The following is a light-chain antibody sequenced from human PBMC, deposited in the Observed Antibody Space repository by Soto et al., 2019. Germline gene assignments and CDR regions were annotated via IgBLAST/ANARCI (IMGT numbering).Light chain of an antibody. V-gene: IGLV2-14*01. CDR3: SSCTSSKTLV. J-gene: IGLJ2*01. Sequence: QSALTQPASVSGSPGQSITISCTGTSSDVGGYNYVSWYQQHPGKAPKLMIYDVTHRPSGVSNRFSGSKSGNTASLTISGLQAEDEADYYCSSCTSSKTLVFGGGTQLTVL. CDR1: SSDVGGYNY. CDR2: DVT.